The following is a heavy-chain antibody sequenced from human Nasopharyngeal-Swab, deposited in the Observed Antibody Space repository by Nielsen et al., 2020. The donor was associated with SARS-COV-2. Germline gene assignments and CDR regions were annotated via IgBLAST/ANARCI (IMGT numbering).Heavy chain of an antibody. Sequence: GESLKISCAASGFTFSSYGMHWVRQAPGKGLEWVAVISYDGSNKYYADSVKGRFTISRDNSKKTLYLQMNSLRAEDTAVYYCAKDYYDSSGYLEYYFDYWGQGTLVTVSS. J-gene: IGHJ4*02. CDR3: AKDYYDSSGYLEYYFDY. D-gene: IGHD3-22*01. V-gene: IGHV3-30*18. CDR2: ISYDGSNK. CDR1: GFTFSSYG.